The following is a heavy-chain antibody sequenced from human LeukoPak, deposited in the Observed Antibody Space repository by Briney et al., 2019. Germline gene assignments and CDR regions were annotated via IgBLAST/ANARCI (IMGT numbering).Heavy chain of an antibody. J-gene: IGHJ4*02. CDR3: ARDQQWLYYFDY. CDR1: GLTFSSYS. D-gene: IGHD6-19*01. V-gene: IGHV3-21*01. CDR2: ISSSSSYI. Sequence: GGSLRLSCAASGLTFSSYSMNWVRQAPGKGLEWVSSISSSSSYIYYADSVKGRFTISRDNAKSSLYLQMNSLRAEDTAVYYCARDQQWLYYFDYWGQGTLVTVFS.